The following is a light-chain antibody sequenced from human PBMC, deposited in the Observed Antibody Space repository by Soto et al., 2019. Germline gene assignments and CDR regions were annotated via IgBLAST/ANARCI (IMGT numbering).Light chain of an antibody. V-gene: IGKV3-15*01. J-gene: IGKJ1*01. Sequence: EMVMTQSPAPLSVSPGERATLSCRASQSVSSNLAWYQQKPGQAPRLLIYGASSMPTGIPARFSGSGSGTECTLTISSLQSEDSAVYYCQQYNDWPRTCGQGTNVEI. CDR2: GAS. CDR1: QSVSSN. CDR3: QQYNDWPRT.